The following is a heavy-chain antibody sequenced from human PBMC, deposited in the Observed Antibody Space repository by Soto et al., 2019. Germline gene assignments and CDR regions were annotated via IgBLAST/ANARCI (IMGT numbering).Heavy chain of an antibody. V-gene: IGHV4-39*01. D-gene: IGHD3-22*01. CDR3: ARQTDSYYTFDAFDI. J-gene: IGHJ3*02. Sequence: PPGKGLEWIGNIYYSGSTHYNPSLESRVTISVDTSKNQFSLKLSSVTAADTAVYYCARQTDSYYTFDAFDIWGQGTMVTVSS. CDR2: IYYSGST.